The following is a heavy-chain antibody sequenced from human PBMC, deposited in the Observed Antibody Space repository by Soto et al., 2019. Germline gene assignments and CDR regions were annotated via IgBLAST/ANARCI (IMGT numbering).Heavy chain of an antibody. D-gene: IGHD2-2*01. V-gene: IGHV3-30-3*01. Sequence: GGSLRLSCAASGFTFSSYAMHWVRQAPGKGLEWVAVISYDGSNKYYADSVKGRFTISRDNSKNTLYLQMNSLRAKDTAVYYCARASNIVVVPAAIGYGMDVWGQGTTVTVSS. J-gene: IGHJ6*02. CDR1: GFTFSSYA. CDR2: ISYDGSNK. CDR3: ARASNIVVVPAAIGYGMDV.